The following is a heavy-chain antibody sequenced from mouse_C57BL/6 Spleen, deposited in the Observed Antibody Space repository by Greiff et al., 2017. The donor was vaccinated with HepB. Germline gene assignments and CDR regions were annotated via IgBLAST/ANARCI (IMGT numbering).Heavy chain of an antibody. V-gene: IGHV6-3*01. CDR2: IRLKSDNYAT. D-gene: IGHD2-4*01. CDR1: GFTFSNYW. CDR3: TGEGLRRSFAY. Sequence: EVKVVESGGGLVQPGGSLKLSCVASGFTFSNYWMNWVRQSPEKGLEWVAQIRLKSDNYATHYAESVKGRFTISRDDSKSSVYLQMNNLRAEDTGIYYCTGEGLRRSFAYWGQGTLVTVSA. J-gene: IGHJ3*01.